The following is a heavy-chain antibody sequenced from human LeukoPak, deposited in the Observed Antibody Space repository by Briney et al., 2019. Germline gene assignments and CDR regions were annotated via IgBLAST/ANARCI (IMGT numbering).Heavy chain of an antibody. J-gene: IGHJ2*01. CDR3: ARETGDWSWYFDL. CDR1: GGSISNYY. V-gene: IGHV4-59*01. D-gene: IGHD2-21*01. Sequence: PSETLSLTCTVSGGSISNYYWSWIRQPPGKGLEWIGYISYSGSTTYNPSLKSRISISIDTSKNQFALKLNSVTAADTAVYYCARETGDWSWYFDLWGRGTLVTVSS. CDR2: ISYSGST.